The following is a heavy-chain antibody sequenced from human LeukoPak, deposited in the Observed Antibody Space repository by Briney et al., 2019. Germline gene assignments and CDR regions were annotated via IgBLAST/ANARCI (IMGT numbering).Heavy chain of an antibody. Sequence: GGSLRLSCAVSGITLSNYGMSWVRQAPGKGLEWVAGISGSGGSTNYADSVKGRFTISRDNRKNTLYLQMNSLRAEDTAVYFCAKRGVVIRVILVGFHKEAYYFDSWGQGTLVTVSS. CDR1: GITLSNYG. J-gene: IGHJ4*02. CDR3: AKRGVVIRVILVGFHKEAYYFDS. D-gene: IGHD3-22*01. CDR2: ISGSGGST. V-gene: IGHV3-23*01.